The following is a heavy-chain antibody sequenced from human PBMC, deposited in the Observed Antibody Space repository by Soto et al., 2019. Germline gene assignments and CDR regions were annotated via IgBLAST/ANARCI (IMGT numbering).Heavy chain of an antibody. V-gene: IGHV1-2*04. J-gene: IGHJ6*02. CDR3: ARDRGLVLLFLEWQYADYGMDG. Sequence: ASVKVSCKASGYTFTGYYMHWVRQALGQGLEWMGWINPNSGGTNYAQKFQGWVTMTRDPSISAAYMELSRLRAGATAVYYCARDRGLVLLFLEWQYADYGMDGWGQGTTVTDSS. CDR2: INPNSGGT. CDR1: GYTFTGYY. D-gene: IGHD3-3*01.